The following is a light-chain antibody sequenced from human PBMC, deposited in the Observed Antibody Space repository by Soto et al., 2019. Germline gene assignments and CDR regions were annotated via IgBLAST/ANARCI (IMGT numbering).Light chain of an antibody. Sequence: QSVLTQPPSASGTPGQSVTISCSGSSSNIESNTVNWYQQLPGTAPQLLIYSNNQRPSGVPDRFSGSKSGTSASLAISGFQSEDEAYYYCATWDGSLKAVVFGGGTQLTVL. CDR3: ATWDGSLKAVV. CDR1: SSNIESNT. J-gene: IGLJ2*01. CDR2: SNN. V-gene: IGLV1-44*01.